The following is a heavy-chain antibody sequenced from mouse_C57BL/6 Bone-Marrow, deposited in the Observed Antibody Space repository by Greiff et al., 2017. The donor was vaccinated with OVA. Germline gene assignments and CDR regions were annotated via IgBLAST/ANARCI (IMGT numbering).Heavy chain of an antibody. D-gene: IGHD4-1*01. Sequence: VKLQESGAELARPGASVKLSCKASGYTFTSYGISWVKQRTGQGLEWIGEIYPRSGNTYYNEKFKGKATLTADKSSSTAYMELRSLTSEDSAVYFCHWDPYWYFDVWGTGTTVTVSS. J-gene: IGHJ1*03. CDR3: HWDPYWYFDV. CDR1: GYTFTSYG. V-gene: IGHV1-81*01. CDR2: IYPRSGNT.